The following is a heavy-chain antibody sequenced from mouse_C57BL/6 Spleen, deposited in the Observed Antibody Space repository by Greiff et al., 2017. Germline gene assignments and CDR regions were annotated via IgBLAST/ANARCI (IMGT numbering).Heavy chain of an antibody. CDR1: GFTFSDYG. J-gene: IGHJ4*01. CDR2: ISSGSSTI. V-gene: IGHV5-17*01. Sequence: EVKLMESGGGLVKPGGSLKLSCAASGFTFSDYGMHWVRQAPEKGLEWVAYISSGSSTIYYADKVKGRFTISRDYAKNTLFLQMTSLRSEDTAMYYCARELEAMDYGGQGTSVTVSS. CDR3: ARELEAMDY. D-gene: IGHD1-3*01.